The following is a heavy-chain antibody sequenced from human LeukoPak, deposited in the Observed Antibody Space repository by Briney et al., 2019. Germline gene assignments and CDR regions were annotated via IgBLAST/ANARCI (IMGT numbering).Heavy chain of an antibody. V-gene: IGHV1-2*02. CDR3: ASPSGWHPDGYYYYYMDV. CDR1: GYTFTDYY. Sequence: ASVKVSCKASGYTFTDYYMHWVRQAPGQGLEWMGWINPNSGGTIYAQKFQSRVTMTRDTSIRTAYMDLTRLRSDDTAVYYCASPSGWHPDGYYYYYMDVWGKGTTVTVSS. CDR2: INPNSGGT. D-gene: IGHD6-19*01. J-gene: IGHJ6*03.